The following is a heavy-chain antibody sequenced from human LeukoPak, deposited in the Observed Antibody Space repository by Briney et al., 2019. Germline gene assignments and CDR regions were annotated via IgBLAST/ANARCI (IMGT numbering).Heavy chain of an antibody. Sequence: PSETLSLTCTVSGGSISSSSYYWGWIRQPPGKGLEWIGSIYYSGSTYYNPSLKSRVTISVDTSKNQFSLKLSSVTAADTAVYYCAREDYDILTGPRSNWGQGTLVTVSS. V-gene: IGHV4-39*07. D-gene: IGHD3-9*01. J-gene: IGHJ4*02. CDR3: AREDYDILTGPRSN. CDR2: IYYSGST. CDR1: GGSISSSSYY.